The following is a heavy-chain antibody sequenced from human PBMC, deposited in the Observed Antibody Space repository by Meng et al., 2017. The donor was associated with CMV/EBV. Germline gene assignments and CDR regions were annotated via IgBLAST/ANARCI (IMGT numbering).Heavy chain of an antibody. Sequence: GESLKISCAASGFTFSSYAMSWVRQAPGKGLEWVSALSGSGGSTYYADSVKGRFTISRDNSKNTLYLQMNSLRAEDTAVYYCAKDFFWDIVVVPSTGGDFDIWGQGTMVTVSS. D-gene: IGHD2-2*01. CDR1: GFTFSSYA. CDR2: LSGSGGST. J-gene: IGHJ3*02. V-gene: IGHV3-23*01. CDR3: AKDFFWDIVVVPSTGGDFDI.